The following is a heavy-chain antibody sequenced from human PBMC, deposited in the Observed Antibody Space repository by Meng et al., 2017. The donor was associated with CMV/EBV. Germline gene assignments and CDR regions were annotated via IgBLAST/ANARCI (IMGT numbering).Heavy chain of an antibody. CDR1: GFTFSNAW. V-gene: IGHV3-20*04. CDR3: ARIGERWFDP. J-gene: IGHJ5*02. CDR2: ISWNSGSI. Sequence: GGSLRLSCAASGFTFSNAWMSWVRQAPGKGLEWVSGISWNSGSIGYADSVKGRFTISRDNAKNSLYLQMNSLRAEDTAVYYCARIGERWFDPWGQGTLVTVSS.